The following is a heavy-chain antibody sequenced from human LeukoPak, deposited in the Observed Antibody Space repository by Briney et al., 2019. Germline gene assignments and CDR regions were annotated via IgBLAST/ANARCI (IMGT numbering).Heavy chain of an antibody. J-gene: IGHJ4*02. CDR2: IYHSGST. CDR1: GYSISSGYY. Sequence: SETLSLTCAVSGYSISSGYYWGWIRQPPGKGLEWIGSIYHSGSTYYNPSLKGRVTISVDTSKNQFSLKLSSVTAADTAVYYCARQGGATKFDYWGQGTLVTVSS. CDR3: ARQGGATKFDY. D-gene: IGHD5-12*01. V-gene: IGHV4-38-2*01.